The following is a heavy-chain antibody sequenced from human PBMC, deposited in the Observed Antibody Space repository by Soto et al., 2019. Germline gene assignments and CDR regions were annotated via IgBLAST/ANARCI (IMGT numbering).Heavy chain of an antibody. CDR1: GFTLRTNG. V-gene: IGHV3-23*01. CDR3: AGHGGYSY. J-gene: IGHJ4*02. Sequence: PGGSLRLSCAATGFTLRTNGMSWFRQAPGKGLEWVSSILGSGGETYYADSLKGRFTISRDNSKNTLYLQLNSPGAEDTALYYCAGHGGYSYLGQGTLVTVSS. CDR2: ILGSGGET. D-gene: IGHD2-15*01.